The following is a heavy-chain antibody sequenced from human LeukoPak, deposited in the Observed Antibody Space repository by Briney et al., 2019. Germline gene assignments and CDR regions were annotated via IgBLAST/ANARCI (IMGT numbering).Heavy chain of an antibody. D-gene: IGHD4-23*01. Sequence: SETLSLTCTVSGGSISSSSYYWGWIRQPPGKGLEWIGSIYYSGSTYYNPSLKSRVTISVDTSKNQFSLKLSSVTAADTAVYYCARHWPDGNSDHYYYGMDVWGQGTTVTVSS. CDR2: IYYSGST. V-gene: IGHV4-39*07. CDR1: GGSISSSSYY. CDR3: ARHWPDGNSDHYYYGMDV. J-gene: IGHJ6*02.